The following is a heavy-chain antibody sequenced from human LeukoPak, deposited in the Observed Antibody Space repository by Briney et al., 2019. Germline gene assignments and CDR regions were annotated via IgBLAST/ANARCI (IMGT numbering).Heavy chain of an antibody. CDR3: ATEMATTEYYFDY. V-gene: IGHV3-21*01. Sequence: GGSLRLSCAASGFTFSSYSMNWVRQAPGKGLEWVSSISSSSSYIYYANSVKGRFTISRDNAKNSLYLQMNSLRAEDTAVYYCATEMATTEYYFDYWGQGTLVTVSS. CDR1: GFTFSSYS. D-gene: IGHD5-24*01. J-gene: IGHJ4*02. CDR2: ISSSSSYI.